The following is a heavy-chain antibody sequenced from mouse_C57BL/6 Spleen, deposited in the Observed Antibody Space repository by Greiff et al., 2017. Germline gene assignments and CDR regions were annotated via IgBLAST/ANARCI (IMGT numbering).Heavy chain of an antibody. CDR1: GYTFTSYW. CDR2: IHPNSGST. J-gene: IGHJ1*03. V-gene: IGHV1-64*01. CDR3: TRIANYNGSSNWYFDV. Sequence: VQLQQPGAELVKPGASVKLSCKASGYTFTSYWMHWVKQRPGQGLEWIGMIHPNSGSTNYNEKVKSKATLTVDKSSSTAYMQLSSLTSEKSAVYYSTRIANYNGSSNWYFDVWGTGTTVTVSS. D-gene: IGHD1-1*01.